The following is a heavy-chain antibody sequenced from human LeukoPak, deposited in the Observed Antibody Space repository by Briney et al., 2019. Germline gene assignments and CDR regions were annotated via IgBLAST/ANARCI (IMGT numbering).Heavy chain of an antibody. D-gene: IGHD6-13*01. V-gene: IGHV3-30*04. J-gene: IGHJ4*02. CDR3: VRDRHSGRRGQHWVPRSFDY. CDR2: ISYDGSSE. Sequence: GTSLRLSCAASGFTFSSYAMHWVRQAPGKGLEWVAVISYDGSSEQYADSVKGRFTVSRDNSRNRLYLQMSSLRVDDTAVYYCVRDRHSGRRGQHWVPRSFDYWGQGTLVTVSS. CDR1: GFTFSSYA.